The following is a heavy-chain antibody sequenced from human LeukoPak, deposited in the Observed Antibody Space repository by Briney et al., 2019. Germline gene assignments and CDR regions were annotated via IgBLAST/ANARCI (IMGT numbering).Heavy chain of an antibody. V-gene: IGHV4-59*01. D-gene: IGHD3-3*01. CDR2: IYYSGST. CDR3: ARDSRFRDFWSGYYSGGWFDP. CDR1: GGSISSYY. J-gene: IGHJ5*02. Sequence: SETLSLTCTVSGGSISSYYWSWIRQPPGKGLEWIGYIYYSGSTNYNPSLKSRVTISVDTSKNQFSLKLSSVTAADTAVYYCARDSRFRDFWSGYYSGGWFDPWGQGTLVTVSP.